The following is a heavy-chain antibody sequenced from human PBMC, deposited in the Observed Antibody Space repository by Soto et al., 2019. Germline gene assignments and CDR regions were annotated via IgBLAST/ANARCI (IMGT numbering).Heavy chain of an antibody. CDR1: GDSISSDGYH. V-gene: IGHV4-30-4*01. D-gene: IGHD2-8*01. Sequence: LSLTCTVSGDSISSDGYHWSWIRQSPGKGLEWIGYIYNGGRTFYRPSLESRINMSLDATKNSYSLRLTSVTAADTAVYYCARAPVGMDSINFFDHWGQGILVTSPQ. CDR3: ARAPVGMDSINFFDH. CDR2: IYNGGRT. J-gene: IGHJ4*02.